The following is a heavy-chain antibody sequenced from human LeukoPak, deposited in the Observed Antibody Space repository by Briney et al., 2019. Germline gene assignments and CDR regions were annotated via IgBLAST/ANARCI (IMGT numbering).Heavy chain of an antibody. CDR3: ATSGWYLLPGIY. Sequence: PSETLSLTCTVSGGSISSYYWSWIRQPPGKGLEWIGYISYSGNTNYNPSLKSRVTISVDTSKNQFSLKLSSVTAADTAVFYCATSGWYLLPGIYWGQGTLVTVSS. J-gene: IGHJ4*02. V-gene: IGHV4-59*08. CDR1: GGSISSYY. D-gene: IGHD6-19*01. CDR2: ISYSGNT.